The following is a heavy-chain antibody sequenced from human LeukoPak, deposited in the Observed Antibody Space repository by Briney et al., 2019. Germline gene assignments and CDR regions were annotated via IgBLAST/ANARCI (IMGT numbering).Heavy chain of an antibody. D-gene: IGHD2-8*01. V-gene: IGHV1-18*01. CDR1: GYTFTSYG. Sequence: ASVKVSCKASGYTFTSYGISWVRQAPGQGLEWMGWISAYNGNTNYAQKLQGRVTMTTDTSASTAYMELRSLRSDDTAVYYCARQDCTNGVCYMDYWGQGTLVTVSS. CDR2: ISAYNGNT. J-gene: IGHJ4*02. CDR3: ARQDCTNGVCYMDY.